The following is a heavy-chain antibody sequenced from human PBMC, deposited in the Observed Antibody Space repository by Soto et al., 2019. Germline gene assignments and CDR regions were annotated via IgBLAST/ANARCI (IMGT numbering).Heavy chain of an antibody. J-gene: IGHJ2*01. D-gene: IGHD4-17*01. Sequence: QVQLVQSGAEVKKPGASVKVSCKASGYTFTSYDINWVRQATGQGLEWMGWMNPNSGNTGYAQKFQGRVTMTRNTSTSQAYMGLSSLRSEDTAVYYCARGDYGDYVRYWYFDLWGRGTLFTVSS. V-gene: IGHV1-8*01. CDR3: ARGDYGDYVRYWYFDL. CDR1: GYTFTSYD. CDR2: MNPNSGNT.